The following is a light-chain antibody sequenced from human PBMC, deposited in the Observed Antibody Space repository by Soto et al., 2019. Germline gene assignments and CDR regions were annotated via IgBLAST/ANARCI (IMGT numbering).Light chain of an antibody. J-gene: IGLJ2*01. CDR1: SSDVSGYNY. V-gene: IGLV2-14*01. CDR2: DVS. CDR3: SSYTSSSTDVV. Sequence: QSALTQPASVSGSPGQSITISCTGTSSDVSGYNYVSWYQQHPGKAPKLMIYDVSNRPSGVSNRFSGSKSGNTASLTISGLQAEDEADYYCSSYTSSSTDVVFGGGTKVTVL.